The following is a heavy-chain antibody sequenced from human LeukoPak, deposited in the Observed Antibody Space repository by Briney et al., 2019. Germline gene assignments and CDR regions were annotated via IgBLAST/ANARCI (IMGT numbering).Heavy chain of an antibody. CDR3: ARDRAGANYYGMDV. D-gene: IGHD1-26*01. CDR1: GYTFTSYG. J-gene: IGHJ6*02. Sequence: ASVKVSCKASGYTFTSYGISWVRQAPGQGLEWMGWIRAYNGNTNYAQKLQGRVTMTTDTSTSTAYMELRSLRSDDTAVYYCARDRAGANYYGMDVWGQGTTVTVSS. CDR2: IRAYNGNT. V-gene: IGHV1-18*01.